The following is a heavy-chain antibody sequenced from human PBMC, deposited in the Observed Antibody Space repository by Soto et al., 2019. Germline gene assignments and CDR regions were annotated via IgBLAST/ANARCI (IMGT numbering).Heavy chain of an antibody. CDR1: GGTFSSYA. Sequence: GASVKVSCKASGGTFSSYAISWVRHAPGQGLEWMGGIIPIFGTANYAQKFQGRVTITADESTSTAYMELSSLRSEDTAVYYCARVDYYDSSGYYYYYGMDVWGQGTTVTV. J-gene: IGHJ6*02. D-gene: IGHD3-22*01. CDR3: ARVDYYDSSGYYYYYGMDV. V-gene: IGHV1-69*13. CDR2: IIPIFGTA.